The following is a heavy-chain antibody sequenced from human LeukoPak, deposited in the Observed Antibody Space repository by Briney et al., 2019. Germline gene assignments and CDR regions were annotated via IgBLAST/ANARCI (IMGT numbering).Heavy chain of an antibody. CDR1: GFTFSSYG. J-gene: IGHJ4*02. D-gene: IGHD3-9*01. Sequence: PGGSLRLSCAASGFTFSSYGMHWVRQAPGKGLEWVAVISYDRSKTYYADSVKGRFTISSDNSKNTLYLQMNSLGAEDTAVYFCAKDQGYDILTGYSDYWGQGTLVTVSS. CDR2: ISYDRSKT. CDR3: AKDQGYDILTGYSDY. V-gene: IGHV3-30*18.